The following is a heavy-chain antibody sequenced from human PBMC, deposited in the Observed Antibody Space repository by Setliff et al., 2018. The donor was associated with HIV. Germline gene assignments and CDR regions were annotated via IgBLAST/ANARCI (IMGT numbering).Heavy chain of an antibody. D-gene: IGHD4-17*01. CDR2: IIPIFGTA. CDR1: GGTFSSYA. V-gene: IGHV1-69*05. CDR3: ARGPDDYGGDDGAFDI. J-gene: IGHJ3*02. Sequence: PVKVSCKASGGTFSSYAISWVRQAPGQGLEWMGGIIPIFGTANYAQKFQGRVTITTDESTSTAYMELSSLRSEDTAVYYCARGPDDYGGDDGAFDIWGQGTMVTVSS.